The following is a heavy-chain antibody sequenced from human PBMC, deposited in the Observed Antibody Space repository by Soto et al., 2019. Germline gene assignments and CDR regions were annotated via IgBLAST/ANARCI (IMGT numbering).Heavy chain of an antibody. V-gene: IGHV3-7*01. CDR3: GRGVRGGLSY. Sequence: EVQLVESGGGLVQPGGSLRLSCVASGFSFSSYWMTWVRQTPGRGLEWVANIKQDGSDRYYVASVKGRFTISRDNAKNSLYLQMKSRRDEGTAVYYCGRGVRGGLSYWGQGTLVTVSS. CDR1: GFSFSSYW. J-gene: IGHJ4*02. CDR2: IKQDGSDR. D-gene: IGHD3-10*01.